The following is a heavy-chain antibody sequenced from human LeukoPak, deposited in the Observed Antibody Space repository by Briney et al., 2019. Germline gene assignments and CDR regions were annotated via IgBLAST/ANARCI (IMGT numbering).Heavy chain of an antibody. CDR3: AKNSGLHDL. CDR1: GFNFAGFW. D-gene: IGHD5-12*01. V-gene: IGHV3-7*01. CDR2: INLAGSET. Sequence: PGGSLRLSCAASGFNFAGFWMTWIRQAPGRGPEWVANINLAGSETYYLDSVKGRFTISRDNAKNPLYLQMDSLRAEDTALYYCAKNSGLHDLWGQGTLVTVSS. J-gene: IGHJ4*02.